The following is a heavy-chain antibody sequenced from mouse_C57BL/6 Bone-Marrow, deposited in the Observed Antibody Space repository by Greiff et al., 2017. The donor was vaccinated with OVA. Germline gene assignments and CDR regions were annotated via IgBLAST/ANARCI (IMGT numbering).Heavy chain of an antibody. CDR3: ARKAFYYYAMDY. CDR2: ISGGGGNT. J-gene: IGHJ4*01. CDR1: GFTFSSYT. Sequence: EVQVVESGGGLVKPGGSLKLSCAASGFTFSSYTMSWVRQTPEKRLEWVATISGGGGNTYYPDSVKGRFTISRDNAKNTLYLQMSSLRSEDTALYYCARKAFYYYAMDYWGQGTSVTVSS. V-gene: IGHV5-9*01. D-gene: IGHD3-2*02.